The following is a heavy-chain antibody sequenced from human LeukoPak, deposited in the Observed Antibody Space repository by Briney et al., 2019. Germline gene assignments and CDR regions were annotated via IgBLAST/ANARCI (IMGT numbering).Heavy chain of an antibody. D-gene: IGHD6-19*01. Sequence: GGSLRLSCAASGFTFSSYGMHWVRQAPGKGLEWVAVIWYDGSNKYYADSVKGRFTISRDNSKNTLYLQMNSLRAEDTAVYYCAREEQSHASDIWGQGTMVTVSS. CDR1: GFTFSSYG. V-gene: IGHV3-33*01. J-gene: IGHJ3*02. CDR2: IWYDGSNK. CDR3: AREEQSHASDI.